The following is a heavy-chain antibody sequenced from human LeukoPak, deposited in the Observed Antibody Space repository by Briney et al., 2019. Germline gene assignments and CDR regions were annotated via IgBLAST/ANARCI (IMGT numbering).Heavy chain of an antibody. CDR2: IIPIFGTA. Sequence: ASVKVSCKASGGTFSSYAIGWVRQAPGQGLEWMGGIIPIFGTANYAQKFQGRVTITADESTSTAYMELSGLTSEDTAVYYFVAQLVDAPPTFDYWGQGTLVTVSS. V-gene: IGHV1-69*13. D-gene: IGHD1-1*01. CDR3: VAQLVDAPPTFDY. J-gene: IGHJ4*02. CDR1: GGTFSSYA.